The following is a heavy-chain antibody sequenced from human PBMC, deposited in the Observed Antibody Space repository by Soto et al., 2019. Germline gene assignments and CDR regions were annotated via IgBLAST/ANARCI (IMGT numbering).Heavy chain of an antibody. CDR2: IYHTGVT. D-gene: IGHD3-3*01. J-gene: IGHJ4*02. V-gene: IGHV4-38-2*02. CDR3: ARYYDFWTSYLYYFDY. CDR1: GYSISSGSY. Sequence: SSETLSLTCTVSGYSISSGSYRGWIRQPPGKGLEWIGNIYHTGVTFYNPSLKGRVTISVDTSRNQFSLKLTSVTAADTALYYCARYYDFWTSYLYYFDYWGQGTLVTVSS.